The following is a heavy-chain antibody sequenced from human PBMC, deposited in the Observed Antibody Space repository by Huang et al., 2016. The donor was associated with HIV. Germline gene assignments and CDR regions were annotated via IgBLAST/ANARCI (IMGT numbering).Heavy chain of an antibody. CDR2: ISDSGSP. V-gene: IGHV4-34*02. Sequence: QVQLQQWGAELLKPSETLSLTCAVSGGSFSGHYWTWISQPPGRGLEGSGEISDSGSPTYNPSLKSRVTISGDTSQSQFSLKLNSVTAADTAIYYCARMFKYDSGGYWGNDAFDIWGQGTMVTVSS. CDR3: ARMFKYDSGGYWGNDAFDI. D-gene: IGHD3-22*01. CDR1: GGSFSGHY. J-gene: IGHJ3*02.